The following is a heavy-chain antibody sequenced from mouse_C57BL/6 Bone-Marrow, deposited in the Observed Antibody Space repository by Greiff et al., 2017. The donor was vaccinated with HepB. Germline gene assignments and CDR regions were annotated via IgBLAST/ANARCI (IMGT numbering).Heavy chain of an antibody. Sequence: QVHVKQPGAELVKPGASVKMSCKASGYTFTSYWITWVKQRPGQGLEWIGDIYPGSGSTNYNEKFKSKATLTVDTSSSTAYMQLSSLTSEDSAVYYCARRGYYYGSRDYWGQGTTLTVSS. CDR3: ARRGYYYGSRDY. CDR2: IYPGSGST. V-gene: IGHV1-55*01. D-gene: IGHD1-1*01. J-gene: IGHJ2*01. CDR1: GYTFTSYW.